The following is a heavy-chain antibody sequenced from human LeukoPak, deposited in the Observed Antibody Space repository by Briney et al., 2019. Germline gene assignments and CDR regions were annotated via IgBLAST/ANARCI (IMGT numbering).Heavy chain of an antibody. D-gene: IGHD4-17*01. Sequence: SVKVSCKASGDTFSTYAINWIRQAPGQGLEWMGRITPFIDKAIYSREFPGRVTITADKSTSTAYMELSSLRLEDTAVFFCARGSVTTSEFDSWGQGTLVTVSS. V-gene: IGHV1-69*04. CDR3: ARGSVTTSEFDS. CDR1: GDTFSTYA. CDR2: ITPFIDKA. J-gene: IGHJ4*02.